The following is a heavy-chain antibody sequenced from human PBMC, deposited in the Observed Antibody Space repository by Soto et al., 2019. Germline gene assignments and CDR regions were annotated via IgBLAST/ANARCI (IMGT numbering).Heavy chain of an antibody. CDR3: AREALTGLGFLRPLVPDKRPYFDY. CDR2: IYYSGTT. D-gene: IGHD2-15*01. CDR1: GGSISSGGYY. V-gene: IGHV4-31*03. Sequence: SETLSLTCTVSGGSISSGGYYWSWIRKHPGKGLEWIGYIYYSGTTYYNPSLKSRVTISVDTSKNQFSLKLSSVTAADTAVYYCAREALTGLGFLRPLVPDKRPYFDYWGQGTLVTVSS. J-gene: IGHJ4*02.